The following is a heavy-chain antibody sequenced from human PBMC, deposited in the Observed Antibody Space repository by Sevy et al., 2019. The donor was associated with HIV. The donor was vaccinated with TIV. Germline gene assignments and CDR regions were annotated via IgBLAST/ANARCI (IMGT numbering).Heavy chain of an antibody. CDR2: IYYSGST. CDR3: ASPGGFRDY. V-gene: IGHV4-39*01. D-gene: IGHD5-12*01. CDR1: GGSISSSSYY. Sequence: SEILSLTCTVSGGSISSSSYYWGWIRQPPGKGLEWIGSIYYSGSTYYNPSLKSRVTISVDTSKNQFSLKLSSVTAADTAVYYCASPGGFRDYWGQGTLVTVSS. J-gene: IGHJ4*02.